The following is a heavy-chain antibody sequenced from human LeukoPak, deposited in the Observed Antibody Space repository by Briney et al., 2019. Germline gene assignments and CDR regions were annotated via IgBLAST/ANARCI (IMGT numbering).Heavy chain of an antibody. CDR3: ARGPSERYYESSGYYYFDY. CDR1: GGSFSGYY. V-gene: IGHV4-34*01. Sequence: SETLSLTCAVYGGSFSGYYWTWIRQPPGKRPEWIGEINYSGRTNYNPSLKSRVTISVDTSKNQFSLKVSSVTAADTAVYYCARGPSERYYESSGYYYFDYWGQGSLVTVPS. J-gene: IGHJ4*02. D-gene: IGHD3-22*01. CDR2: INYSGRT.